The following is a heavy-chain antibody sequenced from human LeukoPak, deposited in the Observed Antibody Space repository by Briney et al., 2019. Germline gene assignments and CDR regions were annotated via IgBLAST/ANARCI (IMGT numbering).Heavy chain of an antibody. J-gene: IGHJ4*02. CDR2: IYSGGST. D-gene: IGHD3-3*01. Sequence: PGGSLRLSCAASGFTVSSNYMSWVRQAPGKGLEWVSAIYSGGSTYYADSVKGRFTISRDNSKNTLYLQMNSLRAEDTAMYYCSLRFFGGQPNDYWGQGTLVTVSS. CDR3: SLRFFGGQPNDY. CDR1: GFTVSSNY. V-gene: IGHV3-53*01.